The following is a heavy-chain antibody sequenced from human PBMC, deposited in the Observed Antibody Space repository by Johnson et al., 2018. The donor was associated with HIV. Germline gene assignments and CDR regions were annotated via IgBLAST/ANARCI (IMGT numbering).Heavy chain of an antibody. Sequence: VQLVESGGGLIQPGGSLRLSCAASEFTVSSNYMSWVRQAPGKGLEWVSVIYSGGRTFYADSVKGRFTISRDNPQNTLYLQLSSLRAEDTAVYYCARDPAYCGGDWCGAFDIWGQGTMVTVAS. CDR1: EFTVSSNY. CDR3: ARDPAYCGGDWCGAFDI. J-gene: IGHJ3*02. D-gene: IGHD2-21*02. V-gene: IGHV3-66*03. CDR2: IYSGGRT.